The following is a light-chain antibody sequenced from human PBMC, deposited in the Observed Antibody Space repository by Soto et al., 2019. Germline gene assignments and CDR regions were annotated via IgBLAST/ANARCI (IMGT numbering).Light chain of an antibody. J-gene: IGKJ2*01. V-gene: IGKV1-39*01. CDR3: QQSYSTPYT. Sequence: DIQMTQSPSSLSASVGDRVTITCRASQSISSYFNWYQQKPGKAPKLLIYAASSLQSGFPSRFSGSGSGTDFTLTISSLQPEDFATYYCQQSYSTPYTFGQGTKLEIK. CDR2: AAS. CDR1: QSISSY.